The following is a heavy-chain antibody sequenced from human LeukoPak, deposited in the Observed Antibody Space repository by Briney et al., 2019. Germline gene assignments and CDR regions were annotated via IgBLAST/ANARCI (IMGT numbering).Heavy chain of an antibody. CDR2: MSGSSGGT. Sequence: GGSLRLSSAASGFTFSEYAMNWVRQAPGKGLEWASVMSGSSGGTYYADSVKGRFTVSRDNSHNTLYLQMNSLRAEDTAVYYCARDWCSGGRCYYFDYWGQGTLVTVSS. CDR3: ARDWCSGGRCYYFDY. D-gene: IGHD2-15*01. J-gene: IGHJ4*02. V-gene: IGHV3-23*01. CDR1: GFTFSEYA.